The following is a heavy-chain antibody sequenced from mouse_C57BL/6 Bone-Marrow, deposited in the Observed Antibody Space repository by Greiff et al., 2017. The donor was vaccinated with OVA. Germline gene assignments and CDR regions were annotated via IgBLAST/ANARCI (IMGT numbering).Heavy chain of an antibody. CDR1: GFSLSTSGMG. CDR3: ARRVETYSSAWCAY. D-gene: IGHD2-10*01. V-gene: IGHV8-12*01. CDR2: IYWDDDK. Sequence: QVTLKVSGPGILQSSQSLSLTCSFSGFSLSTSGMGVSWLRQPSGMGLEWLAHIYWDDDKRYNPSLKSRITISKVTSRNQVYLRITTVDTADTATDCCARRVETYSSAWCAYGGQGTLVTVSA. J-gene: IGHJ3*01.